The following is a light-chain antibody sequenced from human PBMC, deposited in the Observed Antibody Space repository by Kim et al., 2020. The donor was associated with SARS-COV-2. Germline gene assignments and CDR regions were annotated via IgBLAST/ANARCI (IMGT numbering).Light chain of an antibody. V-gene: IGKV3-15*01. CDR3: QQYYLWPRT. CDR2: GAS. CDR1: QRINNN. Sequence: EIVMTQSPAALSVSPGEGVTLSCRASQRINNNLAWYHQKPGQAPRLVIYGASTRATGIPASFSGSGSGTEFTLTISSLQPEDSAVYYCQQYYLWPRTFGVGTKVEVK. J-gene: IGKJ1*01.